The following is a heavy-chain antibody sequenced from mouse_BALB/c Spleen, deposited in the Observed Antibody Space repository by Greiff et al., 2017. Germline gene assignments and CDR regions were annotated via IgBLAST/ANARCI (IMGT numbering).Heavy chain of an antibody. CDR3: ARLGLRRGFAY. J-gene: IGHJ3*01. CDR1: GYTFTDYA. V-gene: IGHV1S137*01. Sequence: VKLMESGAELVRPGVSVKISCKGSGYTFTDYAMHWVKQSHAKSLEWIGVISTYYGDASYNQKFKGKATMTVDKSSSTAYMELARLTSEDSAIYYCARLGLRRGFAYWGQGTLVTVSA. D-gene: IGHD2-4*01. CDR2: ISTYYGDA.